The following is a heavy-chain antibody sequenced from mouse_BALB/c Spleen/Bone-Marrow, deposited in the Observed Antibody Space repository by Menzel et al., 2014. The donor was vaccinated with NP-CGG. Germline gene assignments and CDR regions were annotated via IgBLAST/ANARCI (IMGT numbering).Heavy chain of an antibody. CDR1: GYTFTSYY. CDR2: INPSNGGT. Sequence: VKLVESGAELVKPGASVKLSCKASGYTFTSYYMYWVKQRPGQGLEWFGEINPSNGGTNFNEKFKNKATLTVDKSSSTAYMQLSSLTSEDSADYYCSRGRRDALDYWGQGTSVTVSS. J-gene: IGHJ4*01. V-gene: IGHV1S81*02. CDR3: SRGRRDALDY.